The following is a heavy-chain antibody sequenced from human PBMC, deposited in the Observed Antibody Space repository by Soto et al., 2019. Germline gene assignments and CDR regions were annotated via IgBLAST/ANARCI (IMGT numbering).Heavy chain of an antibody. CDR2: INRDGSST. J-gene: IGHJ6*04. V-gene: IGHV3-74*01. CDR1: GFTFSSYW. CDR3: ARDSYKDSTYYGMDV. D-gene: IGHD3-22*01. Sequence: GGSLRLSCAASGFTFSSYWMHWVRQAPGKGLVWVSRINRDGSSTSYADSVKGRFTISRDNAKNTLYLQMNSLRAEDTAVYFCARDSYKDSTYYGMDVWGKGTTVTVSS.